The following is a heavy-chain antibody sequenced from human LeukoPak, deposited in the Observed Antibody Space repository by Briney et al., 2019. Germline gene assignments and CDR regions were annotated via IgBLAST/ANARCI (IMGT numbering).Heavy chain of an antibody. CDR1: GFTFSDYY. D-gene: IGHD2-21*02. CDR3: ARETPNRECGGDCGYFDY. V-gene: IGHV3-11*01. J-gene: IGHJ4*02. CDR2: ISSSGSTI. Sequence: TGGSLRLSCAASGFTFSDYYMSWIRQAPGKGLEWVSYISSSGSTIYYADSVKGRFTISRDNAKNSLYLQMNSLRAEDTAVYYCARETPNRECGGDCGYFDYWGQGTLVTVSS.